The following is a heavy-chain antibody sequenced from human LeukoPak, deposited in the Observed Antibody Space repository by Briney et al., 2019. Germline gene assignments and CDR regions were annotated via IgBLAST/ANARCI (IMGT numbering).Heavy chain of an antibody. CDR2: IYYSGST. CDR1: GGSISSSSYY. J-gene: IGHJ6*02. Sequence: NSSETLSLTCTVSGGSISSSSYYWGWIRQPPGKGLEWIGSIYYSGSTNYNPSLKSRVTISVDTSKNQFSLKLSSVTAADTAVYYCARATSSSYAQNYYYYYGMDVWGQGTTVTVSS. D-gene: IGHD6-13*01. V-gene: IGHV4-39*07. CDR3: ARATSSSYAQNYYYYYGMDV.